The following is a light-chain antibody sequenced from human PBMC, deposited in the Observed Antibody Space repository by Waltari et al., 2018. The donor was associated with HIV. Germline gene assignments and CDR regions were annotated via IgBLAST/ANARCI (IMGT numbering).Light chain of an antibody. V-gene: IGKV4-1*01. CDR2: GAS. J-gene: IGKJ2*01. CDR1: QSVLYSSNNKNY. CDR3: QQHYSTPYT. Sequence: DIVMTQSPDSLTVFLGERATINCKSSQSVLYSSNNKNYLAWYQQKAGQPPKLLIYGASTRESGVPARFSASGSGTDFSLTISSLQAEDVAVYYCQQHYSTPYTFGQGTKLEIK.